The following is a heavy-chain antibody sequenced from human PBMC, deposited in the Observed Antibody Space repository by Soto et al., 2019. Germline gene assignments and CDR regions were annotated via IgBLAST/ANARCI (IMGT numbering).Heavy chain of an antibody. V-gene: IGHV4-39*01. Sequence: PSETLSLTCTVSGGSISSSSYYWGWIRQPPGKGLEWIGSIYYSGSTYYNPSLKSRVTISVDTSKNQFSLKLSSVTAADTAVYYCATSLCSSTSCSDSGWYYGMDVWGQGTTVTVS. CDR2: IYYSGST. CDR3: ATSLCSSTSCSDSGWYYGMDV. D-gene: IGHD2-2*01. J-gene: IGHJ6*02. CDR1: GGSISSSSYY.